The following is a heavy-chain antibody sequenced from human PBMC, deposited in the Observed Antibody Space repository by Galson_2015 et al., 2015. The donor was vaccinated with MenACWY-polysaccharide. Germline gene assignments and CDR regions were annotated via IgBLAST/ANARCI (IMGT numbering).Heavy chain of an antibody. V-gene: IGHV2-5*02. Sequence: PALVTPTPTLTLTCTFSGFSLITNGVGVTWIRQPPGKALEWLAVIYWDGDNRYSPSLRSRLTVTKDTSKNQVVLTMTNMDPVDTATYYCAHVMITFGGVIGDDAFDVWGQGTMVTVSS. CDR2: IYWDGDN. CDR3: AHVMITFGGVIGDDAFDV. J-gene: IGHJ3*01. CDR1: GFSLITNGVG. D-gene: IGHD3-16*01.